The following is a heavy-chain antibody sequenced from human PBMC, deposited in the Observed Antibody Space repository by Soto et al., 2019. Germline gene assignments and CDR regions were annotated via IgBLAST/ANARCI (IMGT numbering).Heavy chain of an antibody. V-gene: IGHV3-30-3*01. CDR3: ARDSYYYGSGSPLGN. CDR1: GFSFSSSD. CDR2: ISNDGSRK. D-gene: IGHD3-10*01. Sequence: QVQLVESGGGVVQPGRSLRLSCAASGFSFSSSDMEWVRQAPGKGLEWLAVISNDGSRKYYADSVKGRFTISRDNSKNTLSLQMNSLRIEDTSVYYCARDSYYYGSGSPLGNWGQGTLVTVSS. J-gene: IGHJ4*02.